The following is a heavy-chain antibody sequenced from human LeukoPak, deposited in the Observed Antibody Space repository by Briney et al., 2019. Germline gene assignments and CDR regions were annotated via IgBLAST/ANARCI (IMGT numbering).Heavy chain of an antibody. D-gene: IGHD4-17*01. CDR3: ARADGDYPHYYYMDV. CDR1: GFTFSSFA. Sequence: GGSLRLSCAASGFTFSSFAMSWVRQAPGKGLEWVSTIRGSGDNTYYADSVRGRFTISRDNSKNTLYLQLNSLRAEDTAVYYCARADGDYPHYYYMDVWGKGTTVTISS. CDR2: IRGSGDNT. J-gene: IGHJ6*03. V-gene: IGHV3-23*01.